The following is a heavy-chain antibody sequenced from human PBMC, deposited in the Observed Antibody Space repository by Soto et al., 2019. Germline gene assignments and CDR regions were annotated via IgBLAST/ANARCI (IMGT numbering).Heavy chain of an antibody. CDR2: ISCSGGST. CDR3: VKFAILTVRGVIPSTFDY. V-gene: IGHV3-23*01. J-gene: IGHJ4*02. CDR1: GFTFSSYA. Sequence: GGSLRLSCAASGFTFSSYAMSWVRQAPGKGLEWVSAISCSGGSTYYADSVKGRFTISRDNSKNTLYLQMNSLRAEDTAVYYCVKFAILTVRGVIPSTFDYWGQGTLVTVSS. D-gene: IGHD3-10*01.